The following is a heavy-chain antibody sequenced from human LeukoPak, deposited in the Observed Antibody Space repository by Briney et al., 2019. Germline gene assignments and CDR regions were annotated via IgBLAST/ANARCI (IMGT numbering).Heavy chain of an antibody. CDR2: ISGWSSNYI. D-gene: IGHD1-26*01. Sequence: GGSLRLSCTVSGFTFSSHSMSWVRQAPGKGLEWISSISGWSSNYIYYAESVKGRFTISRDNARNLMYLQMNSPRAEDTALYFCARVVGFGDYYYYYYMDVWGKGTTVIVSS. CDR1: GFTFSSHS. J-gene: IGHJ6*03. V-gene: IGHV3-21*01. CDR3: ARVVGFGDYYYYYYMDV.